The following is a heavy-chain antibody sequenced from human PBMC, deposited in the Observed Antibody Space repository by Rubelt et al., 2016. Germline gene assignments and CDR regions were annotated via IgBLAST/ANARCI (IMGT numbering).Heavy chain of an antibody. CDR1: GYTFTSYD. D-gene: IGHD3-3*01. J-gene: IGHJ6*02. V-gene: IGHV1-8*01. Sequence: QVQLVQSGAEVKKPGASVKVSCKASGYTFTSYDINWVRQATGQGLEWMGWMNPNSGKTGYAQKFQGRVTSTADKSTSTAYMELSSLRSEDTAVYYCAREEGLTIFGHYGMDVWGQGTTVTVSS. CDR2: MNPNSGKT. CDR3: AREEGLTIFGHYGMDV.